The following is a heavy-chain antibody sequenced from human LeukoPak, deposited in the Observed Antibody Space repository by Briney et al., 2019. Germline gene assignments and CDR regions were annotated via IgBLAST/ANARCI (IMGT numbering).Heavy chain of an antibody. Sequence: GGSLRLSCAASGFTFSSYWMTWVRQAPGKGLGWVANIKEDGSEKYYTDSMKGRFTISRDNAKNSLYLQMNSLRAEDAAVYYCARIVGTTPQFDFWGQGTLVTVSS. D-gene: IGHD1-26*01. V-gene: IGHV3-7*01. CDR1: GFTFSSYW. CDR3: ARIVGTTPQFDF. J-gene: IGHJ4*02. CDR2: IKEDGSEK.